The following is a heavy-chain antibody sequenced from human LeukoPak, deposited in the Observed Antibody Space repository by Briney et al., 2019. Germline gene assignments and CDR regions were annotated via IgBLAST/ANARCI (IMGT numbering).Heavy chain of an antibody. CDR3: ATFIIGPTIDY. CDR2: ISGSGSTI. D-gene: IGHD3-10*01. J-gene: IGHJ4*02. Sequence: GGSLRLSCAASGFTFRSYEMNWVRQAPGKGLEWLSSISGSGSTIYYADSVKGRFTISRDNAKNSLYLQMNSLKAGDTGVYYCATFIIGPTIDYWGQGTLVTVSS. V-gene: IGHV3-48*03. CDR1: GFTFRSYE.